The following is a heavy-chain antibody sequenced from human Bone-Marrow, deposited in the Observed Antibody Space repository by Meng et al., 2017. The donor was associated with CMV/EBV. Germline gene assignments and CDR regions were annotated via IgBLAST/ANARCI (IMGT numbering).Heavy chain of an antibody. CDR3: ARGSDWFDP. Sequence: ASVKVSCKASGYRFNRYGIAWVRQAPGQGLEWMGWISGYSGDTNYAQKFQGRVTLTTDTSTSSAYLDLRGLTSDETAIYYRARGSDWFDPWGQGTLVTVSS. CDR1: GYRFNRYG. CDR2: ISGYSGDT. V-gene: IGHV1-18*01. J-gene: IGHJ5*02.